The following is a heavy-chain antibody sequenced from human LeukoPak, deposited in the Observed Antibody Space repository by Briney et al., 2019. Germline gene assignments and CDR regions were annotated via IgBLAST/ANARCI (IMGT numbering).Heavy chain of an antibody. CDR1: GGSISSSNW. Sequence: SETLSLTCTVSGGSISSSNWWSWVRQPPGKGLEWIGEIYHSGSTNYNPSLKSRVTISVDTSKNQFSLKLSSVTAADTAVYYCARLFYERGNGIDYWGQGTLVTVSS. D-gene: IGHD3-3*01. CDR2: IYHSGST. CDR3: ARLFYERGNGIDY. J-gene: IGHJ4*02. V-gene: IGHV4-4*02.